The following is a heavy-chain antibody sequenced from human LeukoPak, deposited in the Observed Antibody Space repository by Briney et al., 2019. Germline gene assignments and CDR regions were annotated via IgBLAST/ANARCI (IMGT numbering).Heavy chain of an antibody. D-gene: IGHD5-24*01. CDR2: IIPNFGKA. Sequence: ASVKVSCKASGGTFSSYAISWVRQAPRQGLEWMGGIIPNFGKANYPQKFQGRVTITADESTSTAYMELSSLRSEDMAVCYCAMADGLLDYWGRGTLVTVS. J-gene: IGHJ4*02. CDR1: GGTFSSYA. V-gene: IGHV1-69*13. CDR3: AMADGLLDY.